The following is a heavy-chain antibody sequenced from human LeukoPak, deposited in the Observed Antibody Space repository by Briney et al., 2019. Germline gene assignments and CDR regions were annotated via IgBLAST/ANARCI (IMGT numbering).Heavy chain of an antibody. D-gene: IGHD3-10*01. CDR2: ISGSGGST. Sequence: PGGSLRLSCAASGFTFSSYAMSWVRQAPGKGLEWVSAISGSGGSTYYADSVKGRFTISRDNSKNTLYLQMNSLRAEDTAVYYCAKQTMVRGVMPQFDYWGQGTLVTVSS. CDR1: GFTFSSYA. V-gene: IGHV3-23*01. CDR3: AKQTMVRGVMPQFDY. J-gene: IGHJ4*02.